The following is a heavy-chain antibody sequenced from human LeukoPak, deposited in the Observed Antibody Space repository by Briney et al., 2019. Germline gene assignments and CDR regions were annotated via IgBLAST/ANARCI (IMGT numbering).Heavy chain of an antibody. J-gene: IGHJ4*02. D-gene: IGHD3-10*01. CDR2: INHSGST. Sequence: SETLSLTCAVYGGSFSGYYWSWIRQPPGKGLEWIGEINHSGSTNYNPSLKSRVTISVDTSKNQFSLKLSSVTAADTAVYYCARGRRHTYYGSGRIFDYWGQGTLVTVSS. V-gene: IGHV4-34*01. CDR3: ARGRRHTYYGSGRIFDY. CDR1: GGSFSGYY.